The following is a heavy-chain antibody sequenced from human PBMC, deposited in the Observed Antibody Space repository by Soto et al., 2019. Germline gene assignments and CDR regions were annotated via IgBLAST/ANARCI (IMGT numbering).Heavy chain of an antibody. V-gene: IGHV3-7*03. CDR1: GFSLIPYW. CDR2: INQVGSER. Sequence: EVLLVESGGGLVQPGGSLRLSCGASGFSLIPYWMSWVRQAPGKGLEWVANINQVGSERNYVDSVRGRFTISRDNAQNSVFLQMNSLRAEDMAVYFCARGSVHFYDNSFDYWGQGTPVTVSS. D-gene: IGHD3-22*01. J-gene: IGHJ4*02. CDR3: ARGSVHFYDNSFDY.